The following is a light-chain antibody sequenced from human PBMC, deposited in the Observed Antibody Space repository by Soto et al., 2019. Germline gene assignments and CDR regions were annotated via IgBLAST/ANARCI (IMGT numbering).Light chain of an antibody. V-gene: IGKV3-20*01. CDR1: QRVTSRF. Sequence: DTALTQSPGTLSLSPGERATLSCRASQRVTSRFLAWYQQRHGQAPSLLIYGASDRAAGIPDRFSGSGSGTDFTLTISRLEPEDFAVYFCQQDGSPPFSFGQGNKVEIK. CDR2: GAS. J-gene: IGKJ2*03. CDR3: QQDGSPPFS.